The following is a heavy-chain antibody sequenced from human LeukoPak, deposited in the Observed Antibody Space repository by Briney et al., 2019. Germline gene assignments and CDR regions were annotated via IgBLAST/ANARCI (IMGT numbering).Heavy chain of an antibody. J-gene: IGHJ5*02. Sequence: GSSVKVSCKASGGTFSSYAISWVRQAPGQGLEWMGGIIPIFGTANYAQKFQGRVTITTDESTSTAYMELSSLRSEDTAVYYCARALRVRGVITMRFDPWGQGTLVTVSS. D-gene: IGHD3-10*01. V-gene: IGHV1-69*05. CDR2: IIPIFGTA. CDR3: ARALRVRGVITMRFDP. CDR1: GGTFSSYA.